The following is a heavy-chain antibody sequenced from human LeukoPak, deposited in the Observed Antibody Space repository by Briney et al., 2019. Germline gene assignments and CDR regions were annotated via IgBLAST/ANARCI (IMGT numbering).Heavy chain of an antibody. D-gene: IGHD1-26*01. V-gene: IGHV4-34*01. CDR1: GGSFSSYY. J-gene: IGHJ5*02. CDR2: INHSGST. Sequence: MPSETLSLTCAVYGGSFSSYYWSWIRQPPGKGLEWIGEINHSGSTNYNPSLKSRVTISVDTSKNQFSLKLSSVTAADTAVYYCATNVGATTSDWFDPWGEGTLVTVSS. CDR3: ATNVGATTSDWFDP.